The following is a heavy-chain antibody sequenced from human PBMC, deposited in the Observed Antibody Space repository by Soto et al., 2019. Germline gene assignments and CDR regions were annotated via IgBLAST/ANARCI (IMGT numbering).Heavy chain of an antibody. CDR2: IYYSGST. CDR1: GGSISSYY. J-gene: IGHJ4*02. D-gene: IGHD3-22*01. V-gene: IGHV4-59*01. Sequence: TSETLSLTCTVSGGSISSYYWSWIRQPPGKGLEWIGYIYYSGSTNYNPSLKSRVTISVDTSKNQFSLRLSSVTAADTAVYYCARDSRVATGDYYDSSGYSDYWGQGTLVTVSS. CDR3: ARDSRVATGDYYDSSGYSDY.